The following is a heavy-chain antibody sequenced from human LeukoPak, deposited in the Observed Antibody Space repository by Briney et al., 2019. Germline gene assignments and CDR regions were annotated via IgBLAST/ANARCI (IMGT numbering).Heavy chain of an antibody. CDR1: GYTFTSYG. Sequence: ASVKVSCKASGYTFTSYGISWVRQAPGQGLEWMGWISAYNGNTNYAQKLQGRVTMTTDTSTSTAYMELRSRRSDDTAVYYWARDLGTPMVPYFDYGGRGTRVTVPS. CDR3: ARDLGTPMVPYFDY. D-gene: IGHD5-18*01. CDR2: ISAYNGNT. V-gene: IGHV1-18*04. J-gene: IGHJ4*02.